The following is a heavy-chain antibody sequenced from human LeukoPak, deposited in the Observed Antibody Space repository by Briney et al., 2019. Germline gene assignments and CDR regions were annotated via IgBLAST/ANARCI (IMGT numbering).Heavy chain of an antibody. J-gene: IGHJ6*03. D-gene: IGHD2-15*01. CDR3: ARSYCSGGSCYGGSSYYYYYYMDV. V-gene: IGHV4-34*01. CDR1: GGSFSGYY. Sequence: SETLSLTCAVYGGSFSGYYWSWIRQPPGKGLEWIGEINHSGSTNYNPSLKSRVTISVDTSKNRFSLKLSSVTAADTAVYYCARSYCSGGSCYGGSSYYYYYYMDVWGKGTTVTVSS. CDR2: INHSGST.